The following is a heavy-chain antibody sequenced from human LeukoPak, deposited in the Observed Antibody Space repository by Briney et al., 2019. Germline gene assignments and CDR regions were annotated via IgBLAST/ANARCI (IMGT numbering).Heavy chain of an antibody. CDR3: ARHPRGDDVFDI. CDR2: ISTSGST. D-gene: IGHD3-3*01. Sequence: PSETLSLTCSVSGGSISSYYWSWIRQPAGKGLEWIGHISTSGSTNYNPSLKSRVTMSVEKSKNQFSLKLSSVTAADTAVYYRARHPRGDDVFDIWGQGTMVTVSS. V-gene: IGHV4-4*07. J-gene: IGHJ3*02. CDR1: GGSISSYY.